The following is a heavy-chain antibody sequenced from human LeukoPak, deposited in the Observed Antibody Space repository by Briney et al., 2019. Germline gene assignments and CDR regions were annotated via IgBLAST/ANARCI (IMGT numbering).Heavy chain of an antibody. CDR2: INWNGGST. Sequence: GGSLRLSCAASGFTFDDYGMSWVRQAPGKGLEWVSGINWNGGSTGYADSVKGRFTISRDNVKNSLYLQMNSLRAEDTALYYCAGLSSSWNYYYYMDVWGKGTTVTVSS. D-gene: IGHD6-13*01. CDR3: AGLSSSWNYYYYMDV. V-gene: IGHV3-20*04. J-gene: IGHJ6*03. CDR1: GFTFDDYG.